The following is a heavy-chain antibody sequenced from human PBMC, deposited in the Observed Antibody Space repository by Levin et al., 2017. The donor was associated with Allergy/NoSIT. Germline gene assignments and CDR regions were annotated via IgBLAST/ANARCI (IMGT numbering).Heavy chain of an antibody. D-gene: IGHD5-12*01. J-gene: IGHJ6*03. CDR2: IDPSDSYT. CDR1: GYSFTSYW. V-gene: IGHV5-10-1*01. Sequence: GGSLRLSCKGSGYSFTSYWISWVRQMPGKGLEWMGRIDPSDSYTNYSPSFQGHVTISADKSISTAYLQWSSLKASDTAMYYCAREASEGLRLPPRYYYYYMDVWGKGTTVTVSS. CDR3: AREASEGLRLPPRYYYYYMDV.